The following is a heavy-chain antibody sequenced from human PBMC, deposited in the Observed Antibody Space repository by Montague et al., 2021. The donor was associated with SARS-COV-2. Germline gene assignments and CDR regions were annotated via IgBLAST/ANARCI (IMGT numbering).Heavy chain of an antibody. V-gene: IGHV4-59*08. D-gene: IGHD6-13*01. J-gene: IGHJ5*02. CDR2: IFYNGDT. CDR1: GGSISGYY. CDR3: ATHRQHHNH. Sequence: SETLSLTCTVSGGSISGYYWTWIRYPPGKGLEWIGYIFYNGDTNYNPSLKSRVSISVDTSNNQFSLKLIAVTAADTAVYFCATHRQHHNHWGQGAMVAVSS.